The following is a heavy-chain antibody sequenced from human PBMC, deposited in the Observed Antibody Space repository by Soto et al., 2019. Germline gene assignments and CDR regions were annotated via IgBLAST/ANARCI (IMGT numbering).Heavy chain of an antibody. CDR1: GGSIGSSSYY. V-gene: IGHV4-39*01. D-gene: IGHD4-4*01. CDR3: ASQEGYSAGCQGF. CDR2: VYYSGST. J-gene: IGHJ1*01. Sequence: QVQLQESGPGLVKPSETLSLTCAVSGGSIGSSSYYWGWIRQDPGKGLEGIGSVYYSGSTIYKPSLNMRVTSLLDTSQNQFFLELNCVTPADTAIYYCASQEGYSAGCQGFWGGGILVTLSS.